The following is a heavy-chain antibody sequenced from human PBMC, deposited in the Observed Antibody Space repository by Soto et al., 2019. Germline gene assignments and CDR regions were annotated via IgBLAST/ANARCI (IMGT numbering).Heavy chain of an antibody. V-gene: IGHV3-33*01. CDR1: GFSFSSYV. CDR3: ARDTLGACKGGPCYRLHL. CDR2: IWSDGSNN. J-gene: IGHJ1*01. Sequence: GGSLRLSCAASGFSFSSYVIHWVRQAPDKGLEWAAAIWSDGSNNYYADSVKGRFTISRDNSKDTLYLQMNSLRVEDTAVYYCARDTLGACKGGPCYRLHLWGQGTLVTVSS. D-gene: IGHD2-15*01.